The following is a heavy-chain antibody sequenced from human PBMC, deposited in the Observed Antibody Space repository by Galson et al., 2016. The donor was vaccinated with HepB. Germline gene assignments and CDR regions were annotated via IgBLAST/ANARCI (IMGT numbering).Heavy chain of an antibody. Sequence: SLRLSCAASGFMFHDSAMSWVRQAPGKGLEWVAGINRNGLSTAYAASVKGRFTISRDNGKDYLYLQMDSVGAGDTAFYYCATNSSADIYGSFFDSWGQGTLVAVSS. CDR1: GFMFHDSA. CDR2: INRNGLST. J-gene: IGHJ4*02. D-gene: IGHD5-18*01. CDR3: ATNSSADIYGSFFDS. V-gene: IGHV3-20*04.